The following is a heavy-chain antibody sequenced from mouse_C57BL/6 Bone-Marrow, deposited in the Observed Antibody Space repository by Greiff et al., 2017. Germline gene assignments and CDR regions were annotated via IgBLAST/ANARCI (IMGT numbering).Heavy chain of an antibody. Sequence: DVQLQESGPGLVKPSQSLSLTCSVTGYSITSGYYWNWIRQFPGNKLEWMGYISYDGSNNYNPSLKNRISITRDTSKNQFFLKLNSVTTEDTATYYCARAYYSNFYYAMDYWGQGTSVTVSS. V-gene: IGHV3-6*01. CDR3: ARAYYSNFYYAMDY. D-gene: IGHD2-5*01. J-gene: IGHJ4*01. CDR1: GYSITSGYY. CDR2: ISYDGSN.